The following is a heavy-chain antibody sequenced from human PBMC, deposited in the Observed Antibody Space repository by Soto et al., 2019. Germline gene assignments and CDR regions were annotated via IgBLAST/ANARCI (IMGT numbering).Heavy chain of an antibody. V-gene: IGHV4-59*01. Sequence: QVQLQESGPGLVKPSETLSLTCTVSGGSISSYYWSWIRQPPGKGLEWIGYIYYSGSTNYNPSLRXXVXIXXDTSKSQFSRTLSSVTAADTAAYYGPRFSGRYFDSWGQGTLVTVSS. CDR3: PRFSGRYFDS. J-gene: IGHJ4*02. CDR1: GGSISSYY. CDR2: IYYSGST.